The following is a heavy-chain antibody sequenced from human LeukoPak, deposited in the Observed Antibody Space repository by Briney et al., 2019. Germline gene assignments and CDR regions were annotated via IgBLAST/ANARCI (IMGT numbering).Heavy chain of an antibody. Sequence: ASVKVSCKASGYTFTGYYMHWVRQAPGQGLEWMGWINPNSGGTNYAQKFQGRVTMTRDTSISTAYMELSRLRSDDTAVYYCARDKGLRWSHPTVMDVWGKGTTVTISS. CDR3: ARDKGLRWSHPTVMDV. J-gene: IGHJ6*03. D-gene: IGHD5-24*01. CDR1: GYTFTGYY. CDR2: INPNSGGT. V-gene: IGHV1-2*02.